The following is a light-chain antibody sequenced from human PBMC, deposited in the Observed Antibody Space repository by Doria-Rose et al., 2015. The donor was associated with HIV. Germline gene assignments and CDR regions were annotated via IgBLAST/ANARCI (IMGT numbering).Light chain of an antibody. CDR3: QQYGTSRGT. Sequence: EIVLTQSPGTPSLSPGERATLSCRASQRVKSSYLAWYQQKPGQAPRLLIYDASTRATGIPDRFSGSWYGTDLTLTISRLEPEDVAVYYCQQYGTSRGTFGQGTRLEIK. J-gene: IGKJ5*01. V-gene: IGKV3-20*01. CDR2: DAS. CDR1: QRVKSSY.